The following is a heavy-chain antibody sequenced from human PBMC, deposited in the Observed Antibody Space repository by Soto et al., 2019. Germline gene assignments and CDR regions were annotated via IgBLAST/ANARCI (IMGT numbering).Heavy chain of an antibody. J-gene: IGHJ4*02. CDR3: ARGMVMVRGVISYYFDY. D-gene: IGHD3-10*01. CDR1: GGSFSGYY. CDR2: INHSGST. Sequence: KSSETLSLTCAVYGGSFSGYYWSWIRQPPGKGLEWIGEINHSGSTNYNPSLKSRVTISVDTSKNQFSLKLSSVTAADTAVYYCARGMVMVRGVISYYFDYWGQGTLVTVSS. V-gene: IGHV4-34*01.